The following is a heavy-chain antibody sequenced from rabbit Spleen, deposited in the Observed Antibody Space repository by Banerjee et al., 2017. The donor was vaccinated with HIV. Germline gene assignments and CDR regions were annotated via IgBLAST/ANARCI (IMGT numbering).Heavy chain of an antibody. CDR3: ARDGAGGSYFAL. J-gene: IGHJ4*01. D-gene: IGHD8-1*01. CDR1: GIDFSSYYY. CDR2: IDPLFGIT. Sequence: QQQLEESGGGLVKPGGTLTLTCKASGIDFSSYYYMNWVRQAPGKGLEWIGYIDPLFGITYYANWVNGRFSISRENAQNTVFLQMTSLTAADTATYFCARDGAGGSYFALWGQGTLVTVS. V-gene: IGHV1S43*01.